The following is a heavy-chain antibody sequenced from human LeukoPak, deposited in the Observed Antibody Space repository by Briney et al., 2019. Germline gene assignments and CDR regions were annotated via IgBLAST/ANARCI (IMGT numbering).Heavy chain of an antibody. Sequence: PSETLSLTCTVSGGSISSYYWSWIRQPPGKGLEWIGYIYYSGSTNYNPSLKSRVTISVDTSKNQFSLKLSSVTAADTAVYYCARRSNSLLRTFDYWGQGTLVTVSS. J-gene: IGHJ4*02. D-gene: IGHD4-11*01. CDR2: IYYSGST. V-gene: IGHV4-59*08. CDR3: ARRSNSLLRTFDY. CDR1: GGSISSYY.